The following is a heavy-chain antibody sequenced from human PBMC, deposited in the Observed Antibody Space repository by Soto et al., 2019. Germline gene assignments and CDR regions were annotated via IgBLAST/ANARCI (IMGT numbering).Heavy chain of an antibody. J-gene: IGHJ6*02. CDR3: ARDRPYYDFWSGFGFGMDV. D-gene: IGHD3-3*01. CDR1: GYTFTGYY. V-gene: IGHV1-2*04. Sequence: ASVKVSCKASGYTFTGYYMHWVREAPGQGLEWMGWINPNSGGTNYAQKFQGWVTMTRDTSISTAYMELSRLRSDDTAVYYCARDRPYYDFWSGFGFGMDVWGQGTTVTVSS. CDR2: INPNSGGT.